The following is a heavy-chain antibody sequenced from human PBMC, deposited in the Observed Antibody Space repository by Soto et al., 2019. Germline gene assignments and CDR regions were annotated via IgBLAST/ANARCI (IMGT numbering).Heavy chain of an antibody. D-gene: IGHD2-21*02. J-gene: IGHJ1*01. CDR1: GFTFDNYA. CDR2: ISGSGGAT. CDR3: ANEGPSINSWSTAGYCQN. V-gene: IGHV3-23*01. Sequence: GGSLRLACAASGFTFDNYAMNWVRQAPGKGLEWVANISGSGGATKYAGSVKGRFSISKDNSNNTLYLQMNNLAVEDTAQYYSANEGPSINSWSTAGYCQNWGQGTLVTVS.